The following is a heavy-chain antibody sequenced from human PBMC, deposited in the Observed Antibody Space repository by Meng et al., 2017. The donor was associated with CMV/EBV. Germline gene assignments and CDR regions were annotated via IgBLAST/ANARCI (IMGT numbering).Heavy chain of an antibody. CDR2: INHSGST. J-gene: IGHJ4*02. D-gene: IGHD4-17*01. V-gene: IGHV4-34*01. Sequence: SETLSLTCAVYGGSFSGYYWSWIRQPPGKGLEWIGEINHSGSTNYNPSLKSRGTISVDTSKNQFPLKLSSVTAADTAVYYCARGLTTVNTYYFDYWGQGTLVTVSS. CDR3: ARGLTTVNTYYFDY. CDR1: GGSFSGYY.